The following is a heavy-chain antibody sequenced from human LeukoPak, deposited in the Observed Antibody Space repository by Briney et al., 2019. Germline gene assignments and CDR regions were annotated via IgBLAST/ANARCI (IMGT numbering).Heavy chain of an antibody. D-gene: IGHD4-17*01. CDR3: ARNGDYSADS. CDR2: VHHSGRT. CDR1: GYSISSGYW. Sequence: SETLSLTCAVSGYSISSGYWWSWVRQPPGKGLEWIGEVHHSGRTNYNPSLKSRVTMSVDKSKNQFSLKLTSVTAADMAVYYCARNGDYSADSWGQGTLLTVSP. J-gene: IGHJ4*02. V-gene: IGHV4-4*02.